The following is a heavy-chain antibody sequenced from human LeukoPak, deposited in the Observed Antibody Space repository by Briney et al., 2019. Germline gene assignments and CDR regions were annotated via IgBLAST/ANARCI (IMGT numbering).Heavy chain of an antibody. V-gene: IGHV3-74*01. Sequence: GGSLRLSCAASGFPFSAYWVHWVRQAPGKGLVWVSRINTDGTYTSYADSVKGRFTISRDNAQNTLFLQMTSLRVEDTAVYYCAKDMAGPDDSWGPGTLVTVSS. CDR1: GFPFSAYW. D-gene: IGHD3-10*01. CDR3: AKDMAGPDDS. CDR2: INTDGTYT. J-gene: IGHJ4*02.